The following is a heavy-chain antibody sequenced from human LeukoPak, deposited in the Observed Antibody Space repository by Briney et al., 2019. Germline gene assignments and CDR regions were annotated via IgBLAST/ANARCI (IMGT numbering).Heavy chain of an antibody. CDR1: GGSISSYY. CDR2: IYYSGST. CDR3: ARGGPYYGDYFVFDY. Sequence: SETLSLTCTVSGGSISSYYWSWIRQPPGKGLEWIGYIYYSGSTYYNPSLKSRVTISVDTSKNQFSLKLSSVTAAGTAVYYCARGGPYYGDYFVFDYWGQGTLVTVSS. V-gene: IGHV4-59*12. J-gene: IGHJ4*02. D-gene: IGHD4-17*01.